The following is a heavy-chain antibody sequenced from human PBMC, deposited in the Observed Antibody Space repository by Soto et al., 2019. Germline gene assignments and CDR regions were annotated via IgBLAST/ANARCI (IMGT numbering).Heavy chain of an antibody. V-gene: IGHV4-61*01. CDR2: IYYSGST. Sequence: LSXSCTFSVGSVSSGSYYWSWIRQPPGKGLEWIGYIYYSGSTNYNPSLKSRVTISVDTSKNQFSLKLSSVTAAETAVYYCARVNCTNGVCYPDYYYYYGMDVWGQGTTVTVSS. CDR3: ARVNCTNGVCYPDYYYYYGMDV. CDR1: VGSVSSGSYY. J-gene: IGHJ6*02. D-gene: IGHD2-8*01.